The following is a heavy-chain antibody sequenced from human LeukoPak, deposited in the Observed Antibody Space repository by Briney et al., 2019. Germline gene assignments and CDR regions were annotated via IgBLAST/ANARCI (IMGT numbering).Heavy chain of an antibody. CDR2: IYTGGST. CDR1: GFTVSSNY. D-gene: IGHD1-26*01. CDR3: ARAPPRLATLWSYDSCSAFDI. Sequence: GGSLRLSCVVSGFTVSSNYMTWVRQAPGKGLEWVSVIYTGGSTYYADSVKGRFTISRDNSKNTLYLQMNSLRAEDTAVYYCARAPPRLATLWSYDSCSAFDIWGQGTMVTVSS. V-gene: IGHV3-66*01. J-gene: IGHJ3*02.